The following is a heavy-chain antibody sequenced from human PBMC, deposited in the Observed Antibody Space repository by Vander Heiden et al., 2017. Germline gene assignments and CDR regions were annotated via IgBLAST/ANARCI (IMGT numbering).Heavy chain of an antibody. CDR1: GFTFSNAW. Sequence: ELQLLESGGGLVKLGGSLSLPGEASGFTFSNAWMSWVRQAPGKGLEWVGRIKSKTDGGTTDYAAPVKGRFTISRDDSKNTLYLQMNSLKTEDTAVYYCTTDYSGGPTVGGQGTLVTVSS. CDR2: IKSKTDGGTT. V-gene: IGHV3-15*01. CDR3: TTDYSGGPTV. J-gene: IGHJ4*02. D-gene: IGHD2-21*01.